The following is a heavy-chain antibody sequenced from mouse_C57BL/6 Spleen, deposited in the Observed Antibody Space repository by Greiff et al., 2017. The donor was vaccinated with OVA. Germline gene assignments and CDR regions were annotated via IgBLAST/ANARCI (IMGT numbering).Heavy chain of an antibody. D-gene: IGHD1-1*01. CDR2: ISYDGSN. CDR1: GYSITSGYY. J-gene: IGHJ3*01. Sequence: ESGPGLVKPSQSLSLTCSVTGYSITSGYYWNWIRQFPGNKLEWMGYISYDGSNNYNPSLKNRISITRDTSKNQFFLKLNSVTTEDTATYYCATDYYGSSSFAYWGQGTLVTVSA. CDR3: ATDYYGSSSFAY. V-gene: IGHV3-6*01.